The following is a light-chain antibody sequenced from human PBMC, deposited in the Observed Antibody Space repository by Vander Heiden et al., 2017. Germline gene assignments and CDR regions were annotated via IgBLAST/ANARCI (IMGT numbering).Light chain of an antibody. V-gene: IGKV1-39*01. J-gene: IGKJ4*01. CDR3: RQSYSTPPLT. Sequence: DIQITQSPSSLSASVGDRVTITCRASQTISSYLKWYQQNPGKAPKLLIYAASSLQSGVPSRFSGSGCGTDFTLTISSLQPEDFATYYCRQSYSTPPLTFGGGTKVEIK. CDR1: QTISSY. CDR2: AAS.